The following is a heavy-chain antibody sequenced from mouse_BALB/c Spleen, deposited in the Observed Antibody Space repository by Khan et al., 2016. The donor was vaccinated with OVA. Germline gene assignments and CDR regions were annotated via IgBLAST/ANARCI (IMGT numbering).Heavy chain of an antibody. V-gene: IGHV2-6-5*01. Sequence: VELVESGPGLVAPSQTLSITCTVSGFSLSDYGVSWIRQPPGKGLEWLGVIWGDGTTYYNSARKSRLSISKDNYKSLVYLKMSSLKSDDTAWFYCAKGGRAYYYTNDYWGQGTSVTVSS. CDR2: IWGDGTT. D-gene: IGHD3-3*01. J-gene: IGHJ4*01. CDR1: GFSLSDYG. CDR3: AKGGRAYYYTNDY.